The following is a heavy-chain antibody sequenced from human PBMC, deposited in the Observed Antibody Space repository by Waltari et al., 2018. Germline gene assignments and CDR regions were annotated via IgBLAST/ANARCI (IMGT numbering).Heavy chain of an antibody. CDR1: GGSFSGYY. CDR3: VRLEDCTGPGGNCYSGDSFALDV. CDR2: INHNGNI. D-gene: IGHD2-8*02. J-gene: IGHJ6*02. Sequence: QVQLQPWGAGLLQPSETLSLTCAVHGGSFSGYYWGWIRQPPGKGLEWIGAINHNGNINRNPSLRSRVSLLIDTPKSQLSLVMTSMTAADTAVYYCVRLEDCTGPGGNCYSGDSFALDVWGQGTTVTVSS. V-gene: IGHV4-34*01.